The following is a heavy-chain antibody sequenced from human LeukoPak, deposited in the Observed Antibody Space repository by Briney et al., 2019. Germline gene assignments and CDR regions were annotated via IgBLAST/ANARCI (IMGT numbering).Heavy chain of an antibody. CDR2: IYYSGST. Sequence: GTLRLSCAASGFTFNTYGMSWVRQAPGKGLEWIGSIYYSGSTYYNPSLKSRVTISVDTSKNQFSLKLSSVTAADTAVYYCASDGDSGSLYWGQGTLVTVSS. CDR1: GFTFNTYG. D-gene: IGHD1-26*01. J-gene: IGHJ4*02. V-gene: IGHV4-39*07. CDR3: ASDGDSGSLY.